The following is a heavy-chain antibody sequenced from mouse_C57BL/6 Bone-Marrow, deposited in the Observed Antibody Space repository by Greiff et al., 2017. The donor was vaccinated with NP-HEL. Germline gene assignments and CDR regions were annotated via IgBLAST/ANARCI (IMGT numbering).Heavy chain of an antibody. CDR3: ASGGYYKAY. J-gene: IGHJ3*01. V-gene: IGHV1-4*01. D-gene: IGHD2-3*01. Sequence: QVQLKESGAELARPGASVKMSCKASGYTFTSYTMHWVKQRPGQGLEWIGYINPSSGYTKYNQKFKDKATLTADKSSSTAYMQLSSLTSEDSAVYYCASGGYYKAYWGQGTLVTVSA. CDR1: GYTFTSYT. CDR2: INPSSGYT.